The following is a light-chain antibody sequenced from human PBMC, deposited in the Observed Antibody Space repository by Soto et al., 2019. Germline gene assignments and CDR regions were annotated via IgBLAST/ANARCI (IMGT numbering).Light chain of an antibody. J-gene: IGLJ2*01. CDR1: NRDVGSYNL. Sequence: QSVLTQPASVSGSPGQSITIACTGTNRDVGSYNLVSWYQQRPGEAPKLIISEVRNRPSGISYRFTGSKSGNTASLTISGLQAEDEADYYCSSYTTTSTLVFGGGTKVPS. CDR2: EVR. CDR3: SSYTTTSTLV. V-gene: IGLV2-14*01.